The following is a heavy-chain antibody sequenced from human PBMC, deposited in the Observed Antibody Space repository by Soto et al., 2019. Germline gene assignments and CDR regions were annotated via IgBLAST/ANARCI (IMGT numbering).Heavy chain of an antibody. Sequence: GASVKVSCKASGYTFTSYYMHWVRQAPGQGLEWMGRINPIGGTASYAQKFQGRVTITADESTSTAYMELSSLRSEDTAVYYCARGVGSGTYYNQYNWFDPWGQGTLVTVS. CDR1: GYTFTSYY. CDR3: ARGVGSGTYYNQYNWFDP. V-gene: IGHV1-46*01. CDR2: INPIGGTA. D-gene: IGHD3-10*01. J-gene: IGHJ5*02.